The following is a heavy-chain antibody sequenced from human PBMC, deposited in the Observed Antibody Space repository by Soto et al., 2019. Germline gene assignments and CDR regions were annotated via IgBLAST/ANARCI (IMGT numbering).Heavy chain of an antibody. Sequence: ASVKVSCKASGYTFTSYDINWVRQATGQGLEWMGWMNPNSGNTGYAQKFQGRVTMTRNTSISTAYMELSSLRSEDTAVYYCARGGLHYYYMDVWDKGTTVTVSS. J-gene: IGHJ6*03. V-gene: IGHV1-8*01. CDR2: MNPNSGNT. CDR1: GYTFTSYD. CDR3: ARGGLHYYYMDV.